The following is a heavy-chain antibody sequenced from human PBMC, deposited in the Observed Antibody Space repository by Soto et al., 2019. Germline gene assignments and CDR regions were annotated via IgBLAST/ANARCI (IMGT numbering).Heavy chain of an antibody. V-gene: IGHV4-59*01. D-gene: IGHD3-22*01. J-gene: IGHJ3*02. CDR1: GGSISSYY. CDR2: IYYSGST. CDR3: ARALTTYYYDSSGYYSPTTPDAFDI. Sequence: SETLSLTCTVSGGSISSYYWSWIRQPPGKGLEWIGYIYYSGSTNYNPSLKSRVTISVDTSKNQFSLKLSSVTAADTAVYYCARALTTYYYDSSGYYSPTTPDAFDIWGQGTMVT.